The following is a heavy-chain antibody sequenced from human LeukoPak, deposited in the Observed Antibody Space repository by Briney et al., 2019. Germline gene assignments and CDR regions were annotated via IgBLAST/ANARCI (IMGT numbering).Heavy chain of an antibody. D-gene: IGHD5-12*01. CDR1: GYSFTSYS. CDR2: IYPGNSDT. CDR3: ARTLVATNAFDI. V-gene: IGHV5-51*01. J-gene: IGHJ3*02. Sequence: GESLKISCKGSGYSFTSYSIGWVRQMPGQGLEWMGFIYPGNSDTTYAPSFQGRVAFSADTSISTAHLQWSSLKASDTAVYYCARTLVATNAFDIWGQGTMVTVSS.